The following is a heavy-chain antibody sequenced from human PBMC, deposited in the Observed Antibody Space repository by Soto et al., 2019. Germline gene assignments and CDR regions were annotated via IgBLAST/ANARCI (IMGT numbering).Heavy chain of an antibody. CDR3: ARSLLLWFGYYYGMDV. CDR2: ISYDGSNK. D-gene: IGHD3-10*01. CDR1: GFTFSSYA. Sequence: GSLRLSCAASGFTFSSYAMHWVRQAPGKGLEWVAVISYDGSNKYYADSVKGRFTISRGNSKNTLYLQMNSLRAEDTAVYYCARSLLLWFGYYYGMDVWGQETTVAASS. V-gene: IGHV3-30-3*01. J-gene: IGHJ6*02.